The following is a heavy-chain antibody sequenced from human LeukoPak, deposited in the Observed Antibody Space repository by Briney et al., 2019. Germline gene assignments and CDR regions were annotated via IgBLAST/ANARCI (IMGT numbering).Heavy chain of an antibody. CDR2: IIPIFGTA. Sequence: ASVKVSCKASGVTFSSYAISWVRQAPGQGLEWMGGIIPIFGTANYAQKFQGRVTITADESTSTAYMELSSLRSEDTAVYYCARDAYHDSSGYYSLNWFDPWGQGTLVTVSS. CDR3: ARDAYHDSSGYYSLNWFDP. J-gene: IGHJ5*02. CDR1: GVTFSSYA. D-gene: IGHD3-22*01. V-gene: IGHV1-69*13.